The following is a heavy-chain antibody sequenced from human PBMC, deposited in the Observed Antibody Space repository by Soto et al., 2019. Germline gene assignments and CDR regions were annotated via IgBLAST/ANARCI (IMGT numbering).Heavy chain of an antibody. CDR2: IYYTGST. CDR1: GGSISSYY. J-gene: IGHJ4*02. Sequence: SETLSLTCTVSGGSISSYYWSWTRQAPGKGLEWIGNIYYTGSTNYSPSLKSRVTISVDTSKNQFSLKLSSVTAADTAVYYCASRLGNYDFWSGYNTFENWGQGILVTVSS. CDR3: ASRLGNYDFWSGYNTFEN. D-gene: IGHD3-3*01. V-gene: IGHV4-59*08.